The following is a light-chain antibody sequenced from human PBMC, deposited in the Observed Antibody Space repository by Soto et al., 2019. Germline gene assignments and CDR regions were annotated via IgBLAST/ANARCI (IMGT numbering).Light chain of an antibody. J-gene: IGKJ2*01. V-gene: IGKV3-15*01. CDR3: QQSNKWPYT. CDR2: GAS. CDR1: QSVNSN. Sequence: EIVMTQSPATLSVSPGERATPSCRASQSVNSNLAWYQQKPGQAPRLLFYGASTRATGIPARFSGTGSGTDFTLTISSLQSEDFAVYYCQQSNKWPYTFGQGTKLEIK.